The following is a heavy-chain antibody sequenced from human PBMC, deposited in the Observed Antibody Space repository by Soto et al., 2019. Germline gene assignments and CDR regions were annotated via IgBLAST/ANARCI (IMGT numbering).Heavy chain of an antibody. V-gene: IGHV1-69*13. CDR2: IIPIFGTA. J-gene: IGHJ4*02. CDR3: ARSPVPEDYYFDY. CDR1: GGTFSSYA. Sequence: ASVKVSCKASGGTFSSYAISWVRQAPGQGLEWMGGIIPIFGTANYAQKFQGRVTITADESTSTAYMELSSLRSEDTAVYYCARSPVPEDYYFDYWGQGTLVTVSS.